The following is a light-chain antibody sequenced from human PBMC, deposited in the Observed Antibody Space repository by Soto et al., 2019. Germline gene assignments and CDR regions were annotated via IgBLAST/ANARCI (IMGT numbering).Light chain of an antibody. Sequence: QSALTQPASVSGSPGQSITISCTGTSSDVSGYNYVSWYQQHPGKAPKLMIYEVSNRPSGVSNRFSGSKSGNTASLTISGLQAEDEADYYYSSYTSSSIDYVFGTGTKVTVL. V-gene: IGLV2-14*01. CDR2: EVS. CDR1: SSDVSGYNY. CDR3: SSYTSSSIDYV. J-gene: IGLJ1*01.